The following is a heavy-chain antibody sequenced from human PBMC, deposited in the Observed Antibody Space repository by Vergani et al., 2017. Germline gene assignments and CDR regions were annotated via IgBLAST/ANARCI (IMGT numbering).Heavy chain of an antibody. Sequence: QVQLVESGGSVVQPGRSLRLSCAASGFTFSNYGLHWVRQAPGQGLEWVAVISHDGNKKYYVDSVKGRFTISRDNSKNTLYLNMNSLRADDTAVYYCAKDPRLKEDYYYYYMDVWGKGTTVTVSS. CDR3: AKDPRLKEDYYYYYMDV. V-gene: IGHV3-30*18. CDR1: GFTFSNYG. J-gene: IGHJ6*03. CDR2: ISHDGNKK.